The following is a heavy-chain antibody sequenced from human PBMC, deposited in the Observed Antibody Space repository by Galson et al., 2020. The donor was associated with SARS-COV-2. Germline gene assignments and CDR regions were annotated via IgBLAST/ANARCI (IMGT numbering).Heavy chain of an antibody. CDR2: INSISTTI. Sequence: TGGSLRLSCAASGFIFSNYAMNWVRQAPGKGLEWISYINSISTTIYYADSVKGRFTISRDNAKNSLYLQMNSLTDEDTAVYYCARAPRSSSSLYFDYWGQGTLVTVSS. J-gene: IGHJ4*02. D-gene: IGHD2-2*01. V-gene: IGHV3-48*02. CDR1: GFIFSNYA. CDR3: ARAPRSSSSLYFDY.